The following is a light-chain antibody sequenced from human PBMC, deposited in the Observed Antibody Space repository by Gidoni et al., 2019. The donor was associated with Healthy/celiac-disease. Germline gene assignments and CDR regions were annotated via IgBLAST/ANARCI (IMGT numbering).Light chain of an antibody. Sequence: QSALTQPPSASGSPGQSVTISCPGTSSDVGGYNYVSWYQQHPGKAPKLMIYEVSKRPSGVPDRFSGSKSGNMASLTVSGLQAEDEAEYYCSSYAGSNNFGVFGTGTKVXVX. CDR3: SSYAGSNNFGV. J-gene: IGLJ1*01. CDR1: SSDVGGYNY. CDR2: EVS. V-gene: IGLV2-8*01.